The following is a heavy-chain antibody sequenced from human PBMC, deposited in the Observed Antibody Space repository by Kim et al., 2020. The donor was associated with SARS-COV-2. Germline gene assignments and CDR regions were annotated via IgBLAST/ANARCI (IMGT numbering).Heavy chain of an antibody. J-gene: IGHJ4*02. Sequence: ADSVRGRFTISRDNAKNTLYLQMNSLIAEDTAVYYCAREGTTVVPSYFDYWGQGTLVTVSS. CDR3: AREGTTVVPSYFDY. D-gene: IGHD4-17*01. V-gene: IGHV3-30*01.